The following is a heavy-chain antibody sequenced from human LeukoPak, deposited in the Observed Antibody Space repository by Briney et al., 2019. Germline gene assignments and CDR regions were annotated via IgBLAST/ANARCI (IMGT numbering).Heavy chain of an antibody. D-gene: IGHD2-15*01. Sequence: GGSLRLSCEASGFTFNTCAMSWVRQAPGKGLEWVSAISESGSGTYYADSVKGRFTISRDNSKNTLYLQMNSLRADDTAVYYCAKTQGYYDAWGQGALVTVSS. V-gene: IGHV3-23*01. CDR1: GFTFNTCA. J-gene: IGHJ5*02. CDR3: AKTQGYYDA. CDR2: ISESGSGT.